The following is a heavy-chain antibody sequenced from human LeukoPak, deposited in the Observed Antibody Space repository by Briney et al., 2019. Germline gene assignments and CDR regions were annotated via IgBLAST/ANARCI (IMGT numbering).Heavy chain of an antibody. CDR3: ARGGENDYVWGSYRPSYYFDY. J-gene: IGHJ4*02. CDR1: GFTFSSYE. D-gene: IGHD3-16*02. Sequence: GGSLRLSCAASGFTFSSYEMNWVRQAPGKGLEWVSYISSSGSTIYYADSVKGRFTISRDNAKNSLYLQMNSLRAEDTAVYYCARGGENDYVWGSYRPSYYFDYWDQGTLVTVSS. V-gene: IGHV3-48*03. CDR2: ISSSGSTI.